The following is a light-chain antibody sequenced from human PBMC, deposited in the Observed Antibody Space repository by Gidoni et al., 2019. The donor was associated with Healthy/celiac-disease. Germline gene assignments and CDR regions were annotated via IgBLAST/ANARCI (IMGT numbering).Light chain of an antibody. V-gene: IGLV2-23*01. Sequence: QSALHQPASVSGSPGQSITISCTGTSSDVGSYNLVSWYQQHPGTAPKLMLYEGSKRPSGFSNRFSGSKSGNTASLTISGLQAVDEADYYFCSYAGSSTVFGGGTKLTVL. CDR2: EGS. CDR1: SSDVGSYNL. CDR3: CSYAGSSTV. J-gene: IGLJ2*01.